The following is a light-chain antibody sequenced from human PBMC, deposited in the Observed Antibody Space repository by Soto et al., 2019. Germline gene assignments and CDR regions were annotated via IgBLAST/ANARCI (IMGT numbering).Light chain of an antibody. CDR1: SPNIGTNA. Sequence: QAVVTQTPSASGTPGQRVTISCSGSSPNIGTNAVNWCQQLPGTAPRLLIYSNDQRPPGVPDRFSGSKSGTSASLAISGLRSEDEANYYCAAWDDSLSGPVFGGGTKLTVL. CDR3: AAWDDSLSGPV. J-gene: IGLJ3*02. V-gene: IGLV1-47*02. CDR2: SND.